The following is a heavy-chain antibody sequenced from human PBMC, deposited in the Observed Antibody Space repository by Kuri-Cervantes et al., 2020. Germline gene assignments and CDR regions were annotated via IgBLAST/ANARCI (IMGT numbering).Heavy chain of an antibody. D-gene: IGHD3-10*01. J-gene: IGHJ6*02. Sequence: GESLKISCAASGFTFSSYGMHWVRQAPGKGLEWVAVISYDGSNKYCADSVKGRFTISRDNAKNSLYLQMNSLRAEDTALYYCAKDKGSGSYNYYYGMDVWGQGTTVTVSS. CDR2: ISYDGSNK. V-gene: IGHV3-30*18. CDR3: AKDKGSGSYNYYYGMDV. CDR1: GFTFSSYG.